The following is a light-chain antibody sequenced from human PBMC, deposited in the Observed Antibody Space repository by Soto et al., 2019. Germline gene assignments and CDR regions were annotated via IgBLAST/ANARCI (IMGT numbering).Light chain of an antibody. V-gene: IGLV2-11*01. CDR1: SSDVGGYNY. J-gene: IGLJ1*01. CDR3: CSYAGGGV. CDR2: DVA. Sequence: QSALTQPRSVSGSPGQSVTISCTGTSSDVGGYNYVSWYQQYPDKAPKLMIYDVAKRPSGVPDRFSGSKSGNTASLTISGLQADDEADYYCCSYAGGGVFGTGTKVTVL.